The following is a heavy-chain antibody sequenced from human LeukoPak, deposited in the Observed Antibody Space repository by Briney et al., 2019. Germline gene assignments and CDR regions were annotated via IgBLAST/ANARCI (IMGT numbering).Heavy chain of an antibody. CDR3: ARDPIRVNYGGNYVNFFDL. CDR1: GGSISSYY. CDR2: IYYSGST. V-gene: IGHV4-59*01. J-gene: IGHJ2*01. Sequence: PSETLSLTCTVSGGSISSYYWSWIRQPPGKGLEWIGYIYYSGSTNYNPSLKSRVTISVDTSKNQFSLKLSSVTAADTAVYYCARDPIRVNYGGNYVNFFDLWGRGTLVTVSS. D-gene: IGHD4-23*01.